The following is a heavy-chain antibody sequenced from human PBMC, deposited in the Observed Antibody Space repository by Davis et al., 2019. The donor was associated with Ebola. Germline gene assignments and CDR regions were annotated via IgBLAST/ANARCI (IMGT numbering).Heavy chain of an antibody. CDR2: LTGSGGST. V-gene: IGHV3-23*01. D-gene: IGHD2-21*02. J-gene: IGHJ4*02. CDR1: GFTFSNYA. Sequence: GGSLRLSCAASGFTFSNYAMSWVRQAPGKGLEWVSALTGSGGSTSYADSVKGRFTISRDNSKNTLYLQMNSLRAEDTAVYYCAKRRLVTAEGDFDYWGQTTLVTVSS. CDR3: AKRRLVTAEGDFDY.